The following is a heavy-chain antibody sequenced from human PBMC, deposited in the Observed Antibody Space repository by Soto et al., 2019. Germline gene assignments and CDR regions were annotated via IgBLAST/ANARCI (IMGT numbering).Heavy chain of an antibody. J-gene: IGHJ4*02. V-gene: IGHV1-3*01. D-gene: IGHD4-17*01. CDR3: ARAPYGGSLDY. Sequence: ASVKVSCKASGYTFTSYAMHWVRQAPGQRLEWMGWINAGNGNAFYSQRLQGRVTITRDTSASTAYMELSSLTSEDTAVYYCARAPYGGSLDYWGQGKLVTVPQ. CDR1: GYTFTSYA. CDR2: INAGNGNA.